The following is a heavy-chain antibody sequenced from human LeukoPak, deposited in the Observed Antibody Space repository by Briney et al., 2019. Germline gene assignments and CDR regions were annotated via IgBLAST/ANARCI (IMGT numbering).Heavy chain of an antibody. CDR3: ATPYNYSFDN. Sequence: PSGGSLRLSCAASGFTFTTYAMSWVRQAPGKRLEWVSGVTGNGIHTWYADSVKGRFTISRDNSKNTVHLQMNSLRAEDTAVYYCATPYNYSFDNWGQGTLVTVSS. J-gene: IGHJ4*02. D-gene: IGHD3-22*01. V-gene: IGHV3-23*01. CDR2: VTGNGIHT. CDR1: GFTFTTYA.